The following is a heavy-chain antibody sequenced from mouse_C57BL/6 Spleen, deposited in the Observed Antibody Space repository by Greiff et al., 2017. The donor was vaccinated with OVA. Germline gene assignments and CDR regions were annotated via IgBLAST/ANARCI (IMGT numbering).Heavy chain of an antibody. D-gene: IGHD2-3*01. CDR3: AREGLFYDGYSGY. Sequence: VQLQQSGAELVKPGASVKMSCKASGYTFTSYWITWVKQRPGQGLEWIGDIYPGSGSTNYNEKFRSKATLTVDTSSSTAYMQLSSLTSEDSAVYYCAREGLFYDGYSGYWGQGTTLTVSS. V-gene: IGHV1-55*01. CDR1: GYTFTSYW. J-gene: IGHJ2*01. CDR2: IYPGSGST.